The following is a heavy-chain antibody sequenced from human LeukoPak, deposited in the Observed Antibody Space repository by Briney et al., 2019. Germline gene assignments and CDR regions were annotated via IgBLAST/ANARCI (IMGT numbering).Heavy chain of an antibody. J-gene: IGHJ6*02. CDR1: GYTFTSYG. D-gene: IGHD3-10*01. CDR3: ATDLVGEAIWDYYGMDV. CDR2: ISAYNGNT. V-gene: IGHV1-18*01. Sequence: ASVKVSCKASGYTFTSYGISWVRQAPGQGLEWMGWISAYNGNTNYAQKLQGRVTMTTDTSTSTAYMELRSLRSEDTAVYYCATDLVGEAIWDYYGMDVWGQGTTVTVSS.